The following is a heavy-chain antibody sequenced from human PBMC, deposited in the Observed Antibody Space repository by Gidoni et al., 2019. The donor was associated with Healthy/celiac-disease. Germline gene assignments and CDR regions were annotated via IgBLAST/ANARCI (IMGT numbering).Heavy chain of an antibody. CDR2: SVPIFGTA. J-gene: IGHJ6*02. CDR3: ARDRSRQQPRGYYYGMDV. Sequence: QVQLVQSGAEVKKPGSSVKVSCKASGGTFSSYAISWVRQDPGQGLEWMGGSVPIFGTANSAQKFQGRVTITADESTSTAYMELSSLRSEDTAVYYCARDRSRQQPRGYYYGMDVWGQGTTVTVSS. CDR1: GGTFSSYA. D-gene: IGHD6-13*01. V-gene: IGHV1-69*01.